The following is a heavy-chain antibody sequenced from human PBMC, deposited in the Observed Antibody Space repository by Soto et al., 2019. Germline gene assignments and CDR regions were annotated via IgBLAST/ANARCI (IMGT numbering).Heavy chain of an antibody. J-gene: IGHJ4*01. CDR3: ARDNVMVVAGSTFDY. V-gene: IGHV4-38-2*02. CDR2: IYHGGTT. D-gene: IGHD6-19*01. CDR1: GYSISSGSY. Sequence: ETLSLTCTVSGYSISSGSYWGWIRQPPGKGPGWIASIYHGGTTFYNPSLKSRITISVDTSHNQLSLNLRSVTAADTAVYYCARDNVMVVAGSTFDYWGHGTLVTVSS.